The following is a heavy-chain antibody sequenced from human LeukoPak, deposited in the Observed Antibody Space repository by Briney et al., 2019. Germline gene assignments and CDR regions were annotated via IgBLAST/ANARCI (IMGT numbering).Heavy chain of an antibody. D-gene: IGHD3-22*01. CDR3: ASQKANFYDSCGDV. CDR2: ISGSGDNT. J-gene: IGHJ6*02. CDR1: GFTFSSSA. V-gene: IGHV3-23*01. Sequence: PGGSLRLSCAASGFTFSSSAMSWVRQAPGKGLEWVSAISGSGDNTYYAGSVKGRFTIFRDNSKNMLYLQMNSLRAEDTALYYCASQKANFYDSCGDVWGQGTTVTVSS.